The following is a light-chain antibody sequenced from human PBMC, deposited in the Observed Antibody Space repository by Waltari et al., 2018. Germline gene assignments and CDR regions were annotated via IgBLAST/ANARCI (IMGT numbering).Light chain of an antibody. CDR2: SNH. V-gene: IGLV1-44*01. CDR1: SSNLGDNS. J-gene: IGLJ2*01. CDR3: ATWDSDVNAWL. Sequence: QSVLTQSHSVSATPGQRVTISCSGSSSNLGDNSVNWYQHVPGAAPRLLIYSNHRRPSGVPDRVSGSKSGTSASLAISGRQSEDEAHYYCATWDSDVNAWLFGGGTKVTVL.